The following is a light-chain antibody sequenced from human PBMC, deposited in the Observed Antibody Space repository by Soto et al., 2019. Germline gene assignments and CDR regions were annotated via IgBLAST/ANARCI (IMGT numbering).Light chain of an antibody. CDR3: TSYSVSNTYV. CDR2: EVI. CDR1: SSDVGDYNY. Sequence: QCVLTRPPSASGAPGQAVTISCTGTSSDVGDYNYVSWYQQHPGKAPKLMIYEVIKRPSGVPDRFSGSKSGNTASLTVSWLQAEDEADYYCTSYSVSNTYVFGTGTKVTVL. V-gene: IGLV2-8*01. J-gene: IGLJ1*01.